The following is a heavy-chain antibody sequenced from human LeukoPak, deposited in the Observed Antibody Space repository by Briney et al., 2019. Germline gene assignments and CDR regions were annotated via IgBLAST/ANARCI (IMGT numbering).Heavy chain of an antibody. J-gene: IGHJ6*02. D-gene: IGHD2/OR15-2a*01. V-gene: IGHV3-20*04. CDR2: ICWNGCFT. Sequence: PGGSLSLSCLASGFPFHQYGMNGVRPAPGKGVDFVCGICWNGCFTAYIDSLKGRFIISRDNAQHSLYLQINNLTAKDTASYYCARRYCNTTYGYMGLDVWGQGTTVTVSS. CDR1: GFPFHQYG. CDR3: ARRYCNTTYGYMGLDV.